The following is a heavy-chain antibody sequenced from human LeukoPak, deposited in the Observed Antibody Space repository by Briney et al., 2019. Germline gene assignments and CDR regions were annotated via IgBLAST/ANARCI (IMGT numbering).Heavy chain of an antibody. J-gene: IGHJ4*02. D-gene: IGHD3-16*02. V-gene: IGHV3-21*01. CDR2: ISSSSSYI. Sequence: PGGPLRLSCAASGFTFSSYSMNWVRQAPGKGLEWVSSISSSSSYIYYADSVKGRFTISRDNAKNSLYLQMNSLRAEDTAVYYCARGSSGELSSSGGDHLDYWGQGTLVTVSS. CDR3: ARGSSGELSSSGGDHLDY. CDR1: GFTFSSYS.